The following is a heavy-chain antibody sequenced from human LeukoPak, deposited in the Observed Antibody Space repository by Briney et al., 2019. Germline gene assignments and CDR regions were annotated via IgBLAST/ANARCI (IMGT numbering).Heavy chain of an antibody. J-gene: IGHJ1*01. D-gene: IGHD2-8*01. V-gene: IGHV4-39*01. CDR1: SGSIRSSSYY. Sequence: PSETLSLTCTVSSGSIRSSSYYWGWIRQPPGKGLEWIGSIFYSGSTYYNPSLKSRVTMSVDTSKNQFSLKLSSVTAADTAVYYCATANFYFQYWGQGTLVTVST. CDR3: ATANFYFQY. CDR2: IFYSGST.